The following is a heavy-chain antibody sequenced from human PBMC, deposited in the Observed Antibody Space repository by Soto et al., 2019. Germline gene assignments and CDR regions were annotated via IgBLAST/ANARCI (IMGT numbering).Heavy chain of an antibody. J-gene: IGHJ6*03. D-gene: IGHD6-6*01. CDR2: ISAYNGNT. CDR3: ARAYIDLAAPHYYYYYMDV. V-gene: IGHV1-18*01. CDR1: GYTFTSYG. Sequence: ASVKVSCKASGYTFTSYGISWVRQAPGQGLEWMGWISAYNGNTNYAQKLQGRVTMTTDTSTSTAYMELRSLRSDDTAVYYCARAYIDLAAPHYYYYYMDVWGKGTTVTVSS.